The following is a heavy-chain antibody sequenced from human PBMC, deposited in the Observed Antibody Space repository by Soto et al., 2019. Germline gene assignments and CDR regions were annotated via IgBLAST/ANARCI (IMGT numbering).Heavy chain of an antibody. CDR3: ARVVKAGDYGDYGRYYFDY. D-gene: IGHD4-17*01. CDR1: GYSFTYSD. J-gene: IGHJ4*01. CDR2: LNPKNGAT. Sequence: QVQLEQSGAEVREPGASVKVSCKTSGYSFTYSDINWVRQAPGQGLEWMGWLNPKNGATGSALRFKGRLTMTSDVATTTVFMELRGLRSEDTAVYYCARVVKAGDYGDYGRYYFDYWGHGTLVTVSS. V-gene: IGHV1-8*02.